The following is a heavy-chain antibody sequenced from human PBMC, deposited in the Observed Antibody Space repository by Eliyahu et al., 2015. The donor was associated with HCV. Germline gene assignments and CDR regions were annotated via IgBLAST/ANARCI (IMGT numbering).Heavy chain of an antibody. J-gene: IGHJ6*02. Sequence: QVQLVESGGGVVQPGRSLRLSCAASGFXFXXYAMHWVRQAPGQGLEWVAVISYDGSNKYYADSVKGRFTISRDNSKNTLYLQMNSLRAEDTAVYYCARSLELRVAYYGMDVWGQGTTVTVSS. D-gene: IGHD1-7*01. V-gene: IGHV3-30*04. CDR3: ARSLELRVAYYGMDV. CDR1: GFXFXXYA. CDR2: ISYDGSNK.